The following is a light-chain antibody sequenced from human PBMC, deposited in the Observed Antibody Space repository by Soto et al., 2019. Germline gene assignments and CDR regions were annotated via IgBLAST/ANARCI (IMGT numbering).Light chain of an antibody. V-gene: IGLV2-14*01. J-gene: IGLJ1*01. CDR1: SSDVGGYKF. Sequence: QSALTQPASVSGSPGQSITISCTGTSSDVGGYKFVSWYQHRPGKAPKLMIYEVSNRPSGVSSRFSGSKSGNTASLTISGLQTADEADYYCSSYSTSSPYVFGTGTNLTVL. CDR2: EVS. CDR3: SSYSTSSPYV.